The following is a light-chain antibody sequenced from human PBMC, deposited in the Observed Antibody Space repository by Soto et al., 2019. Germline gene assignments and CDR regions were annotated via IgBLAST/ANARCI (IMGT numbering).Light chain of an antibody. CDR3: QQRSNWL. V-gene: IGKV3-11*01. J-gene: IGKJ5*01. Sequence: EIVLTQSPATLSLSPGERATVSCRASQSVWKNLAWYQQKPGQAPRLLIYDASPRATGIPARFSGGGSGTEFTLSIISLQSEDFAVYSCQQRSNWLFGQGTRLEI. CDR2: DAS. CDR1: QSVWKN.